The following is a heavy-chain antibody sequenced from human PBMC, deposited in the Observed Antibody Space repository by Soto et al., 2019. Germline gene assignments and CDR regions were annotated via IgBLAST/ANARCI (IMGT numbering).Heavy chain of an antibody. J-gene: IGHJ6*02. Sequence: PGESLKISCRGSGYSFTSYWIGWVRQMPGKGLEWMGIIYPGDSDTRYSPSFQGQVTISADKSISTAYLQWSSLKASDTAMYYCARVGDFPSAKIFGRVYYYGMDVWGQGKTVTGSS. D-gene: IGHD2-21*01. CDR2: IYPGDSDT. CDR1: GYSFTSYW. V-gene: IGHV5-51*01. CDR3: ARVGDFPSAKIFGRVYYYGMDV.